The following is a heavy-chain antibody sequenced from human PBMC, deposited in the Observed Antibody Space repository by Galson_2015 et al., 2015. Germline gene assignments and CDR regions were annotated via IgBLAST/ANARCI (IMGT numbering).Heavy chain of an antibody. Sequence: SLRLSCAASGLTFRNYGMHWVRQAPGKGLEWVAIIWYDGSDKYYADSVRGRFTISRDNSKNTLYLQMNSLRAEDTAVYYCATDRGAGKYFDYWGQGTLVAVSS. V-gene: IGHV3-33*03. CDR3: ATDRGAGKYFDY. J-gene: IGHJ4*02. CDR2: IWYDGSDK. CDR1: GLTFRNYG. D-gene: IGHD6-19*01.